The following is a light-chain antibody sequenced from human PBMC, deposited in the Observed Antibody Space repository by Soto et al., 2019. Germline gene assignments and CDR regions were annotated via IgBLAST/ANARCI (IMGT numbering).Light chain of an antibody. CDR3: QQYGSSGT. Sequence: EIVLTQSLATLSLSPGERATLSCRASQSVSTYLAWYQQKPGQPPSLLIYDASNRATDIPARFSGSGSGTDFTLTISSLEPEDFAVYYCQQYGSSGTFGQGTKVDI. V-gene: IGKV3-11*01. CDR1: QSVSTY. J-gene: IGKJ1*01. CDR2: DAS.